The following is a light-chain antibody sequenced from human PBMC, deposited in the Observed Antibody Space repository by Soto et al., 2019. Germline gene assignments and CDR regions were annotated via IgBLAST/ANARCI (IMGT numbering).Light chain of an antibody. CDR2: DAS. CDR3: QQRSNWPLT. J-gene: IGKJ4*01. V-gene: IGKV3-11*01. CDR1: QSVGSY. Sequence: EIVLTQSPASLSLSPGERVTLSCRASQSVGSYLAWYQQKPGQAPRLLLYDASNRATGIPARFSGSGSGTDFTLTISSLEPEDFAVYYCQQRSNWPLTFGGGTKVEIK.